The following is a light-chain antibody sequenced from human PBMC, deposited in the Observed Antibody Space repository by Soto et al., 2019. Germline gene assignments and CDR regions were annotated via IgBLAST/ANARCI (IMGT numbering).Light chain of an antibody. V-gene: IGKV1-5*03. CDR2: KAS. J-gene: IGKJ2*01. CDR3: QQDSNYPYT. Sequence: DIQMTQSPSTLSASGGDRVTITCRASQSIKYWVAWYQQKPGKAPELLVYKASSLKSGVPSRFSGRGSGTEFSVTISSMQHDDFATYYWQQDSNYPYTFGQVTK. CDR1: QSIKYW.